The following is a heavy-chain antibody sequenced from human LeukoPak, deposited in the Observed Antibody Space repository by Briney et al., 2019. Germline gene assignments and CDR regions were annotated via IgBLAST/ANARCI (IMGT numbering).Heavy chain of an antibody. V-gene: IGHV3-15*01. D-gene: IGHD6-13*01. CDR1: GFTFSNAW. CDR2: IKSKTNGGTT. J-gene: IGHJ4*02. Sequence: GGSLRLSCAASGFTFSNAWMSWVRQAPGKGLEWVGRIKSKTNGGTTDYAAPVKGRFTISRDDSKNTLYLQMNSLRAEDTAVYYCAKGVAAAGRLIDYWGQGTLVTVSS. CDR3: AKGVAAAGRLIDY.